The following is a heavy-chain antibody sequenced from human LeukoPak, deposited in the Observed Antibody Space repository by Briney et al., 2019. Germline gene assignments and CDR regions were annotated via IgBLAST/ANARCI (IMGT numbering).Heavy chain of an antibody. J-gene: IGHJ5*02. CDR3: AREVSGSYYGDNWFDP. CDR1: GYTLTSYG. CDR2: ISAYNGNT. Sequence: EASVKVSCKASGYTLTSYGISWVRQAPGQGLEWMGWISAYNGNTNYAQKLQGRVTMTTDTSTSTAYMELRSLRSDDTAVYYCAREVSGSYYGDNWFDPWGQGTLVTVSS. V-gene: IGHV1-18*01. D-gene: IGHD1-26*01.